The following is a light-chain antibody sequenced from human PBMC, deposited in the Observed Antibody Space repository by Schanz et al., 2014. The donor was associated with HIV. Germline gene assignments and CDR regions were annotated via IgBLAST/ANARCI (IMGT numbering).Light chain of an antibody. J-gene: IGKJ5*01. CDR1: HDISNY. Sequence: DIQMTQSPSSLSASVGDRVTITCQASHDISNYVNWYQQKPGKAPKLLIYDASNLETGVSSRFSGSGSGTDFTFTISSLQPEDYATYFCQHFDSLPITFGQGTRLEIK. CDR3: QHFDSLPIT. V-gene: IGKV1-33*01. CDR2: DAS.